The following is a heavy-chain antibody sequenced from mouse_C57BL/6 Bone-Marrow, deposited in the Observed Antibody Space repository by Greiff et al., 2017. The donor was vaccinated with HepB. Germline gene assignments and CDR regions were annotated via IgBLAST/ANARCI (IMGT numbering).Heavy chain of an antibody. D-gene: IGHD3-2*02. Sequence: VQLQQSGAELVKPGASVKISCKASGYAFSSYWMNWVKQRPGKGLEWIGQIYPGDGDTNYNGKFKGKATLTADKSSSTAYMQLSSLTSEDSAVYFCASGGQLRPSFAYWGQGTLVTVSA. CDR2: IYPGDGDT. CDR1: GYAFSSYW. J-gene: IGHJ3*01. V-gene: IGHV1-80*01. CDR3: ASGGQLRPSFAY.